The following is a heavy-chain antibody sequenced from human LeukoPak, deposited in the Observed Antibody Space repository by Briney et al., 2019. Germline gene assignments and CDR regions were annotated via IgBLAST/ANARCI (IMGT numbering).Heavy chain of an antibody. D-gene: IGHD4-17*01. CDR1: GFTFSSYS. CDR3: ARRVTTYYYYYYYMDV. Sequence: GGSLRLSCAASGFTFSSYSMNWVRQAPGKGLEWVSSISSSSSYIYYADSVKGRFTISRDNARNSLYLQMNSLRAEDTAVYYCARRVTTYYYYYYYMDVWGKGTTVTVSS. J-gene: IGHJ6*03. V-gene: IGHV3-21*01. CDR2: ISSSSSYI.